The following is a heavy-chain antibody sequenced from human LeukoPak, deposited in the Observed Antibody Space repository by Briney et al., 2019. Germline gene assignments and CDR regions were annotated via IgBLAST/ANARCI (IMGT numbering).Heavy chain of an antibody. Sequence: GASVKVSCKASRFPFTSYAMHWVRQAPGQRLEWMGWIHLGNGNTEYSEKFQGRVTITRDTPATTTYMEVSSLRSEDTAVYYCARVYGSGPNAPHDFWGQGSLVTVSS. CDR2: IHLGNGNT. CDR3: ARVYGSGPNAPHDF. V-gene: IGHV1-3*01. J-gene: IGHJ4*02. D-gene: IGHD3-10*01. CDR1: RFPFTSYA.